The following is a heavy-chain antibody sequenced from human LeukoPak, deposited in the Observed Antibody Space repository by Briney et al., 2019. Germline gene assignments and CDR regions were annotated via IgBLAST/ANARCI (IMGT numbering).Heavy chain of an antibody. D-gene: IGHD1-20*01. CDR1: GFTFSSYW. V-gene: IGHV3-74*01. CDR2: INKDGSST. Sequence: QPGGSLRLSCAASGFTFSSYWMHWVRLAPGKGLVWVSRINKDGSSTTHADSVKGRFTISRDNAENTLYLQLSSLRGEDTAVYYCARGVFDGDLLTGYWYFDLWGRGTLVTVSS. J-gene: IGHJ2*01. CDR3: ARGVFDGDLLTGYWYFDL.